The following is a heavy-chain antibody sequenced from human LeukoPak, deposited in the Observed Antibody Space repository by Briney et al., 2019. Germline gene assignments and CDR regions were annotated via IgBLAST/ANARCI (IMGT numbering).Heavy chain of an antibody. CDR2: MNPNSGNT. J-gene: IGHJ4*02. CDR1: GYTFTSYD. Sequence: ASVKVSCXASGYTFTSYDINWVRLATGQGLEWMGWMNPNSGNTGYAQKFQGRVTITRNTSISTAYMELSSLRSEDTAVYYCARGPRWAKTNFDYWGQGTLVTVSS. V-gene: IGHV1-8*03. D-gene: IGHD4-23*01. CDR3: ARGPRWAKTNFDY.